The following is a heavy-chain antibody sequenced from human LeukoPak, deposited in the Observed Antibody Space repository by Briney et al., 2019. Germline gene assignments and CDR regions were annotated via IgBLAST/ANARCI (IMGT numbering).Heavy chain of an antibody. CDR3: AKGQSTIATRSFDS. CDR1: GFTFSTYG. D-gene: IGHD6-6*01. CDR2: ISTNSANT. J-gene: IGHJ4*02. Sequence: GGSLRLSCAASGFTFSTYGMNWVRQAPGKGLELVSTISTNSANTYYTDSVKGRFTISRDNSKNTLFMQMNSLRAEDTAVYYCAKGQSTIATRSFDSWGQGTLVTVSS. V-gene: IGHV3-23*01.